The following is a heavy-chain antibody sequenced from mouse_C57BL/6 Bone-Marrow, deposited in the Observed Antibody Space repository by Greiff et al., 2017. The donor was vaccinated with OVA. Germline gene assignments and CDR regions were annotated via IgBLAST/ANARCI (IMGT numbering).Heavy chain of an antibody. CDR1: GYTFTDYY. Sequence: EVQLQQSGPVLVKPGASVKMSCKASGYTFTDYYMNWVKQSHGKSLEWIGVINPYNGGTSYNQKFKGKATLTVDKSSSPSYMELNSLTSEDSAVDYCASLLSYDYVGWFAYWGQGTLVTVSA. CDR3: ASLLSYDYVGWFAY. V-gene: IGHV1-19*01. CDR2: INPYNGGT. D-gene: IGHD2-4*01. J-gene: IGHJ3*01.